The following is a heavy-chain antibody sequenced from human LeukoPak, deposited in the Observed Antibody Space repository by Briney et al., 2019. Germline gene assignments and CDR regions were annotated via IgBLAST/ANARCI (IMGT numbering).Heavy chain of an antibody. Sequence: PSETLSLTCAVYGGSFSGYYWSWIRQPPGKGLEWIGEINHSGSTNYNPSLKSRVTISVDTSKNQFSLKLSSVTAADTAVYYCARGEANWGSYYFDYWGRGTLVTVSS. CDR2: INHSGST. CDR3: ARGEANWGSYYFDY. V-gene: IGHV4-34*01. D-gene: IGHD7-27*01. CDR1: GGSFSGYY. J-gene: IGHJ4*02.